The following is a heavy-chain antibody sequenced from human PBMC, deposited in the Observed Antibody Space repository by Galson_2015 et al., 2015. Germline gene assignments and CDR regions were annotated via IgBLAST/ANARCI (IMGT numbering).Heavy chain of an antibody. J-gene: IGHJ6*02. Sequence: SLRLSCAASGFTFSSYGMHWVRQAPGKGLEWVAVISYDGSNKYYADSVKGRFTISRDNSKNTLYLQMNSLRAEDTAVYYCAKDRYGSGTYYYYYYGMDVWGQGTTVTVSS. CDR1: GFTFSSYG. V-gene: IGHV3-30*18. CDR3: AKDRYGSGTYYYYYYGMDV. D-gene: IGHD3-10*01. CDR2: ISYDGSNK.